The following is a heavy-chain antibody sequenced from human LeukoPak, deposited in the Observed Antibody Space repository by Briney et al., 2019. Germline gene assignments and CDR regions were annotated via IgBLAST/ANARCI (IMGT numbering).Heavy chain of an antibody. CDR2: ISSSGRTI. V-gene: IGHV3-11*04. D-gene: IGHD2-2*01. Sequence: GGSLRLSCAGSGFTFSDYYMSWIRQAPGKGLEWVSYISSSGRTIYYADSVKARLTISRDNAKNSLYLQMNSLRAGDTAVYYCARTDCSSSSCYELDYWGQGTLVTVSS. J-gene: IGHJ4*02. CDR1: GFTFSDYY. CDR3: ARTDCSSSSCYELDY.